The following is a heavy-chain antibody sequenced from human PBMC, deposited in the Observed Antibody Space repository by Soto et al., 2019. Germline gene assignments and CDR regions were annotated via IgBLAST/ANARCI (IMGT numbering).Heavy chain of an antibody. CDR3: AREGSSLAAATTYDY. CDR1: GFTLSGYE. D-gene: IGHD6-25*01. J-gene: IGHJ4*02. Sequence: EVQLVESGGGLVQPGGSLRLSCAASGFTLSGYEVNWVRQAPGKGLEWVSYISSSGGIIYYADSVKGRFTISRDNAKNSLYLQMNSLRPEDTAVHYCAREGSSLAAATTYDYWGQGTLVTVSS. CDR2: ISSSGGII. V-gene: IGHV3-48*03.